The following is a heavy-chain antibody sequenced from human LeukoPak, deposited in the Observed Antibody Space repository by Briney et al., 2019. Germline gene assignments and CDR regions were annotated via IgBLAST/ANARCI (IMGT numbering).Heavy chain of an antibody. J-gene: IGHJ5*02. CDR3: ARDRPNILGFDP. Sequence: TGGSLRLSCAASGFTFSSYGMHWVRQAPGEGLEWVASIRSDGSNKYYADSVKGRFTVSRDNSKNMLYLQMISLRAEDTAVYYCARDRPNILGFDPWGQGTLVTVSS. CDR2: IRSDGSNK. D-gene: IGHD2-8*01. V-gene: IGHV3-30*02. CDR1: GFTFSSYG.